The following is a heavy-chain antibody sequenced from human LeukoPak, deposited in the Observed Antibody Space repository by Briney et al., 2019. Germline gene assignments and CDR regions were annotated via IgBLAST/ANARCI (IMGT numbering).Heavy chain of an antibody. J-gene: IGHJ3*02. CDR2: IRYDGSNK. CDR1: GFTFSSYG. Sequence: AGGSLRLFCAASGFTFSSYGMHWVRQAPGKGLEWVAFIRYDGSNKYYADSVKGRFTISRDNSKNTLYLQMNSLRAEDTAVYYCAIFTSTDIVVVPYAFDIWGQGTMVTVSS. CDR3: AIFTSTDIVVVPYAFDI. V-gene: IGHV3-30*02. D-gene: IGHD2-2*01.